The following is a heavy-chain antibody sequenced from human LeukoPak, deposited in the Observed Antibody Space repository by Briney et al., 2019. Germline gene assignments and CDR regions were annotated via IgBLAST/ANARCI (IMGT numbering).Heavy chain of an antibody. CDR3: ARGGFLAARSYYYYYYMDV. V-gene: IGHV3-30*02. J-gene: IGHJ6*03. CDR2: IRYDGSNK. CDR1: GFTFSSYG. D-gene: IGHD6-6*01. Sequence: GGSLRLSCAASGFTFSSYGMHWVRQAPGKGLEWVAFIRYDGSNKYYADSVKGRFTISRDNSKNTLYLQMNSLRAEDTAVYYCARGGFLAARSYYYYYYMDVWGKGTTVTVSS.